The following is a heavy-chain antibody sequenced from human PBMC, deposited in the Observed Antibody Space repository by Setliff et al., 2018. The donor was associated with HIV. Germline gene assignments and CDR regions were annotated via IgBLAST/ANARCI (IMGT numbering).Heavy chain of an antibody. CDR1: GYTFTTYG. V-gene: IGHV1-18*01. CDR2: ISPNFGHT. J-gene: IGHJ6*02. CDR3: ARLGSGWSDSYYYAMDI. Sequence: GASVKVSCKASGYTFTTYGISWVRQAPGHGLEWMGWISPNFGHTKYAQKFLDRVTMTVDTATSRVYMELRSLRSDDTAVYFCARLGSGWSDSYYYAMDIWGQGTTGTVSS. D-gene: IGHD6-19*01.